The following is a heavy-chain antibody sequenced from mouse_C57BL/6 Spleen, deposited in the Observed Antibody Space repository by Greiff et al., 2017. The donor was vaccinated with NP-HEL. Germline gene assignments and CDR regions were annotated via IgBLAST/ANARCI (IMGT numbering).Heavy chain of an antibody. CDR1: GFSLTSYG. D-gene: IGHD2-1*01. V-gene: IGHV2-6-1*01. J-gene: IGHJ4*01. CDR3: ARHDLYSYAMDY. CDR2: IWSDGST. Sequence: VKLQESGPGLVAPSQSLSITCTVSGFSLTSYGVHWVRQPPGKGLEWLVVIWSDGSTTYNSALKSRLSISKDNSKSQVFLKMNSLQTDDTAMYYCARHDLYSYAMDYGGQGTSVTVSS.